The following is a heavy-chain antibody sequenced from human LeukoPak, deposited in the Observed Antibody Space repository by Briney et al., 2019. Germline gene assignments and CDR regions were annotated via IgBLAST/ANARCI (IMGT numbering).Heavy chain of an antibody. CDR2: IVVGSGNT. Sequence: GASVKVSCKASGFTFTSSAMQWVRQARGQGLEWIGWIVVGSGNTNYAQKFQERVTITRDMSTSTAYMELSSLRPDDTAVYYCAAAGGAARSDFDYWGQGTLVTLSS. D-gene: IGHD3-16*01. CDR1: GFTFTSSA. J-gene: IGHJ4*02. V-gene: IGHV1-58*02. CDR3: AAAGGAARSDFDY.